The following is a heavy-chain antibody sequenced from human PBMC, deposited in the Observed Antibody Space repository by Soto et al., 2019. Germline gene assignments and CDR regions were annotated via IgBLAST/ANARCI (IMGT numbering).Heavy chain of an antibody. CDR3: ARQPGGVVY. J-gene: IGHJ4*02. CDR1: GYSFTGNS. V-gene: IGHV1-2*02. Sequence: QVHLVQSGAEVKKPGASVKVSCKASGYSFTGNSMHWVRQAPGQGLEWMGWINPNNGGTNYAQKFQGRVTMTRDTSISTAYMDLSRLRSDDTAVYYCARQPGGVVYWGQGTLVTVSS. CDR2: INPNNGGT. D-gene: IGHD3-10*01.